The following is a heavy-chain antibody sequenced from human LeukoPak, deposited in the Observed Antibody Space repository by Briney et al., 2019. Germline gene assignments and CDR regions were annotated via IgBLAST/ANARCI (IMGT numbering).Heavy chain of an antibody. J-gene: IGHJ4*02. D-gene: IGHD3-22*01. Sequence: PGGSLRLSCAASGFTFSSYSMNWVRQAPGKGLEWVAGISSRGGLTYYADSVKGRFTISRDNSKSTLDLQMNSLRAEDTAVYYCAKLVSSDSYYDSSGSHYVTHWGRGTLGAVSS. CDR1: GFTFSSYS. CDR2: ISSRGGLT. CDR3: AKLVSSDSYYDSSGSHYVTH. V-gene: IGHV3-23*01.